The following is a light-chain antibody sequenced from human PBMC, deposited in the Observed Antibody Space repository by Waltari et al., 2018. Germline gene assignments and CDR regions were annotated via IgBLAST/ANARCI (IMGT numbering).Light chain of an antibody. CDR2: VNSDGSH. V-gene: IGLV4-69*01. J-gene: IGLJ3*02. Sequence: QLLLTQSPSASASLGASVKLTCTFSIGHSNYAIAWHQQHPHKGPRYLMKVNSDGSHIKGDGIPDRFSGSSSGAERYLTISSLQSEDEADYYCQTGGFGIWVFGGGTKLTVL. CDR1: IGHSNYA. CDR3: QTGGFGIWV.